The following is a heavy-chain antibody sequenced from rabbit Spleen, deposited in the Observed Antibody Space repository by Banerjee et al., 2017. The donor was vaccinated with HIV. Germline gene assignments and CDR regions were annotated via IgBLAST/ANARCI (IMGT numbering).Heavy chain of an antibody. CDR3: AGGVYDGYDACYFDL. CDR2: PDGGTSDTT. CDR1: GFSFSTSYW. D-gene: IGHD2-1*01. Sequence: QSLEESGGDLVKPGASLTLTCTASGFSFSTSYWICWVRQAPGKGLEWIACPDGGTSDTTCYANWAKGRFTFSKTSSTTVTLQVTSLTAADTATYFCAGGVYDGYDACYFDLWGPGTLVTVS. J-gene: IGHJ4*01. V-gene: IGHV1S40*01.